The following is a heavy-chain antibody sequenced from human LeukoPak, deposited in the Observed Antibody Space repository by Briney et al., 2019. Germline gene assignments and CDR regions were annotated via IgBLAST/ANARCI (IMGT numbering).Heavy chain of an antibody. Sequence: GGSLRLSCAASGFTFSSYAMSWVRQAPGKGLEWVSAISGSGGSTYYADSVKGRFTISRDNSKNTLYLQMNSLRAEDTAVYCCAKDRARIAVAAYFDYWGQGTLVTVSS. J-gene: IGHJ4*02. CDR1: GFTFSSYA. CDR2: ISGSGGST. D-gene: IGHD6-19*01. CDR3: AKDRARIAVAAYFDY. V-gene: IGHV3-23*01.